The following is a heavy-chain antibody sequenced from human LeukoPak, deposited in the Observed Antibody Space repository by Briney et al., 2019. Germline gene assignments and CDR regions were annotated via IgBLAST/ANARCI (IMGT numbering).Heavy chain of an antibody. CDR3: ARGRGTYYYDSSGLLNWFDP. CDR2: ISSNGGST. Sequence: PGGSLRLSCAASGFTFSSYAMHWVRQAPGKGLEYVSAISSNGGSTYYANSVKGRFTISRDNSKNTLYLQMGSLRAEDMAVYYCARGRGTYYYDSSGLLNWFDPWGQGTLVTVSS. V-gene: IGHV3-64*01. CDR1: GFTFSSYA. D-gene: IGHD3-22*01. J-gene: IGHJ5*02.